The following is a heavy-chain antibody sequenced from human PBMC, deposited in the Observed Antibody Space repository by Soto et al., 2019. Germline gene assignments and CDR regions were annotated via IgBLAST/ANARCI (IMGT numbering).Heavy chain of an antibody. J-gene: IGHJ4*02. CDR2: INPIVSMS. CDR1: GDTFSFYT. Sequence: QVQLVQSGTEVKKPGSSVKVSCKASGDTFSFYTINWVRQAPGLGLEWVGRINPIVSMSNYAQKFQGRVSMTADKSTSTAYMELRSLRSYDTAMYFCAASYGSGYRAFDYWGQGALVTVSS. D-gene: IGHD3-10*01. V-gene: IGHV1-69*02. CDR3: AASYGSGYRAFDY.